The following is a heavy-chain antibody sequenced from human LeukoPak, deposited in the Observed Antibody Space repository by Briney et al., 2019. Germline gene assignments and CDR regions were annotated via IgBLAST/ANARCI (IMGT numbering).Heavy chain of an antibody. Sequence: GGSLRLSCAAPGFTFDDYGMSWVRQAPGKGLEWVSGINWNGGSTGYADSVKGRFTISRDNAKNSLYLQMYSLRAEDTALYYCARDKAHRYYYDSSGYYYDAFDIWGQGTMVTVSS. D-gene: IGHD3-22*01. CDR3: ARDKAHRYYYDSSGYYYDAFDI. V-gene: IGHV3-20*04. J-gene: IGHJ3*02. CDR2: INWNGGST. CDR1: GFTFDDYG.